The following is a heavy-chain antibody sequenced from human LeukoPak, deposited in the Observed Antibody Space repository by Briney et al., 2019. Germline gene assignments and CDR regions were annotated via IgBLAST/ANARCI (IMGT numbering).Heavy chain of an antibody. CDR1: GFTFNTYW. Sequence: PGGSLRLSCAASGFTFNTYWMTWVRQAPGKGLEWVANLNQDGSATYYVDFVKGRFTISRDNAKNSLYLHMNSLRVEDTAVYYCARVPASLGELEFDYWGQGTLVTVSS. CDR3: ARVPASLGELEFDY. CDR2: LNQDGSAT. D-gene: IGHD3-16*01. J-gene: IGHJ4*02. V-gene: IGHV3-7*01.